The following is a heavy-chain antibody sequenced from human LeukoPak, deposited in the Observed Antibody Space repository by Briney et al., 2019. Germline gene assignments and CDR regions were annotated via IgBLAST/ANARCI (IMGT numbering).Heavy chain of an antibody. CDR1: GFTFSSHW. CDR3: ARDIVPPGLFWDY. D-gene: IGHD2-2*01. Sequence: PGGSLRLSCAASGFTFSSHWMSGVRQAPGKGLEGVANIRQDGSEKYYVDSVKGRFTISRDNAKNSLYLQMNSLRAEDTAVYYCARDIVPPGLFWDYWGQGALVTVSS. CDR2: IRQDGSEK. J-gene: IGHJ4*02. V-gene: IGHV3-7*05.